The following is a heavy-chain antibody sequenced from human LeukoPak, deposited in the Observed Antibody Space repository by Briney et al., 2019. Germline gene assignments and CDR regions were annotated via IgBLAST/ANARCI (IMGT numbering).Heavy chain of an antibody. CDR1: GGSFRGFY. Sequence: PSETLSLTCAVYGGSFRGFYWGWIRQPPGKGLEWIGEINHSGSTNYNPSLKSRVTISVDTSKNQFSLKLSSVTAADTAVYYCARVRYEPMLFDIWRQRTMVTVSS. J-gene: IGHJ3*02. CDR2: INHSGST. CDR3: ARVRYEPMLFDI. V-gene: IGHV4-34*01. D-gene: IGHD3-9*01.